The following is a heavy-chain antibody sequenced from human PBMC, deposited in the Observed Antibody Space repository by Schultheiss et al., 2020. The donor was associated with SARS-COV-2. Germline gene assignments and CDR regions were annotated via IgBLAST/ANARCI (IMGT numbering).Heavy chain of an antibody. Sequence: SQTLSLTCTVSGGSISSSSYYWGWIRQPPGKGLEWIGEIYHSGSTKYNPSLKSRVTISVDTSKNQFSLKLSSVTAADTAVYYCARDIWSVPAAIGSFDYWGQGTLVTVSS. CDR1: GGSISSSSYY. J-gene: IGHJ4*02. CDR3: ARDIWSVPAAIGSFDY. V-gene: IGHV4-39*07. D-gene: IGHD2-2*02. CDR2: IYHSGST.